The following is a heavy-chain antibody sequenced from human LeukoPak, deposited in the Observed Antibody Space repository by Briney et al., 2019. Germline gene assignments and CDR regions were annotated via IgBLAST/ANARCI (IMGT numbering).Heavy chain of an antibody. CDR1: GFTFSSYG. V-gene: IGHV3-30*02. J-gene: IGHJ4*02. Sequence: PGGSLRLSCAASGFTFSSYGMHWVRQAPGKGLEWVAFIRYDGSNKYYADSVKGRFTISRDNSKNTLYLQMNSLRAEDTAVYYCAPSGVGATTFIDYWGQGTLVTASS. CDR3: APSGVGATTFIDY. D-gene: IGHD1-26*01. CDR2: IRYDGSNK.